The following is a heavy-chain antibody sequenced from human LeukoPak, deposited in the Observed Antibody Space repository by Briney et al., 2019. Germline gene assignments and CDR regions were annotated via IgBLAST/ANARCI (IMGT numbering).Heavy chain of an antibody. CDR1: GFTFSSYS. CDR2: ITSSISYI. CDR3: ARDPGYYDSSGYHGY. V-gene: IGHV3-21*01. Sequence: MPGGSLRLSRAPSGFTFSSYSMNWVRQAPGKWLECVSSITSSISYIYYAHSVKGRFTISRNNAKNSIYLQMTSQTTKDPHMNDCARDPGYYDSSGYHGYWGQGTLVTVSS. D-gene: IGHD3-22*01. J-gene: IGHJ4*02.